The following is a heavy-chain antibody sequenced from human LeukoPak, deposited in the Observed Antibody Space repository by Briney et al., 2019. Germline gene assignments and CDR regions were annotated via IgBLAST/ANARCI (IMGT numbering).Heavy chain of an antibody. J-gene: IGHJ4*02. V-gene: IGHV3-7*05. CDR1: GFTFSNYW. CDR3: AKDQYGGNPQYYFDY. D-gene: IGHD4-23*01. CDR2: IKQDGSEK. Sequence: GGSLRLSCVASGFTFSNYWMTWVRQAPGKGLEWVANIKQDGSEKYFVDSVKGRFTISRDNSKNTLYLQMNSLRAEDTAVYYCAKDQYGGNPQYYFDYWGQGTLVTVSS.